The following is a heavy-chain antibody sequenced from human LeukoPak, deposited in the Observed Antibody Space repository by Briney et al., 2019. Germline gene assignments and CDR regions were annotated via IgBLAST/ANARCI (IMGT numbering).Heavy chain of an antibody. D-gene: IGHD1-26*01. V-gene: IGHV4-59*02. Sequence: SETLSLTCSVSGGPVTEYYWSWIRQPPGKGLEWIGYTYHTGSTNYSPSLKSRVTMSVDASRNQFSMKLVSVTAADTAVYYCARDRGSTGYYYLDSWGQGILVTVSS. CDR1: GGPVTEYY. CDR2: TYHTGST. J-gene: IGHJ4*02. CDR3: ARDRGSTGYYYLDS.